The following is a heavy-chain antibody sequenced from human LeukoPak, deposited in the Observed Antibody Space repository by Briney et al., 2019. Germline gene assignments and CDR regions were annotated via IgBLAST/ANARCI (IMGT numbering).Heavy chain of an antibody. CDR1: GGFISSSSYF. J-gene: IGHJ4*02. V-gene: IGHV4-39*01. D-gene: IGHD6-19*01. CDR2: IYYSGST. CDR3: ASPCSSGGFDY. Sequence: SETLSHTCTVSGGFISSSSYFWGWIRQPPGKGLEWIGSIYYSGSTSYNTSLKSRVTISVDTSKNQFSLKLSSVTAAYTAVYYCASPCSSGGFDYWGQGTLVTVSS.